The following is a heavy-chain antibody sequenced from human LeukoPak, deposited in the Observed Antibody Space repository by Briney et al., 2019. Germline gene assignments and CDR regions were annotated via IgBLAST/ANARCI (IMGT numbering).Heavy chain of an antibody. CDR1: GFTFSGSA. Sequence: GGSLRLSCAASGFTFSGSAMHWVRQASGKGLEWVGRIRSKANSYATAYAASVKGRFTISRDDSKNTAYLQMNSLKTEDTAVYYCTRHFRNSSSWSYAFDYWGQGTLVTVSS. V-gene: IGHV3-73*01. CDR3: TRHFRNSSSWSYAFDY. J-gene: IGHJ4*02. CDR2: IRSKANSYAT. D-gene: IGHD6-13*01.